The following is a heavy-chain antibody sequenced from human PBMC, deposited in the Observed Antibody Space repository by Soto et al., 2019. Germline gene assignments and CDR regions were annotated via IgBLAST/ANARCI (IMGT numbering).Heavy chain of an antibody. CDR3: ARGQWQQLLLDY. CDR1: GDSVSSNSAA. D-gene: IGHD2-15*01. CDR2: TYYRSRWYN. J-gene: IGHJ4*02. V-gene: IGHV6-1*01. Sequence: LSLTCAISGDSVSSNSAAWNWIRQSPSRGLEWLGRTYYRSRWYNDYAVSVKSRITVNPDTSKNQFSLHLNSVTPEDTAVYYCARGQWQQLLLDYWGQGTLVTV.